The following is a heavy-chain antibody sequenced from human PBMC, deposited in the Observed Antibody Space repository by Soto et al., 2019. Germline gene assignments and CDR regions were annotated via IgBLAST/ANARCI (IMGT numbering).Heavy chain of an antibody. CDR3: ARLTPKLRYFDWFRYYGMDV. J-gene: IGHJ6*02. Sequence: QLQLQESGPGLVKPSETLSLTCTVSGGSISSSSYYWGWIRQPPGKGLEWIGSIYYSGSTYYNPSLKSRVTISVDTSKNQFSLKLSSVTAADTAVYYCARLTPKLRYFDWFRYYGMDVWGQGTTVTVSS. CDR2: IYYSGST. D-gene: IGHD3-9*01. V-gene: IGHV4-39*01. CDR1: GGSISSSSYY.